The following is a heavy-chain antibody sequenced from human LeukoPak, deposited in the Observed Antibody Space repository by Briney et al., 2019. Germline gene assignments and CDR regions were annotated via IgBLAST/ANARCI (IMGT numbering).Heavy chain of an antibody. J-gene: IGHJ4*02. D-gene: IGHD6-13*01. CDR1: GYTFTGYY. Sequence: ASVKVSCKASGYTFTGYYMHWVRQAPGQGLEWMGWINPNSGGTNYAQKFQGRVTMTRDTSISTAYMELSRLRSDDTAVYYCARDRSNSTPKYYFDYWGQGTLVTVSS. V-gene: IGHV1-2*02. CDR3: ARDRSNSTPKYYFDY. CDR2: INPNSGGT.